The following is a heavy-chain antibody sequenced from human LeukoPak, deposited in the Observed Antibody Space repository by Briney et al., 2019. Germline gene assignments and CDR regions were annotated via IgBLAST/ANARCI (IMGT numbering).Heavy chain of an antibody. D-gene: IGHD2-2*01. V-gene: IGHV3-23*01. CDR3: AKDLHGDLVVVPAAMPNYFSKSCFDY. CDR2: INGGGDTT. Sequence: GGSLRLSCAASEFSFDNFDMSWVRQAPGKGLEWVAWINGGGDTTYYAESVKGRFTISRDNSNSILYIHMNSLRADDAAVYYCAKDLHGDLVVVPAAMPNYFSKSCFDYWGQGTLVTVPS. J-gene: IGHJ4*02. CDR1: EFSFDNFD.